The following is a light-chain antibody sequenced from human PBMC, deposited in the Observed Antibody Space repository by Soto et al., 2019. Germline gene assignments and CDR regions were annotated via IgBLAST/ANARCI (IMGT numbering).Light chain of an antibody. CDR2: DTS. CDR1: QSVSGN. Sequence: EVVLTQSPATLSVSPGERATLSCRASQSVSGNLAWYQQKPGQAPRLLIYDTSIRATGISVRFRGSGSGTEFTLTISSLQSSEDFGIYYCQQYKDWPRTFGPGTKVEIK. V-gene: IGKV3-15*01. J-gene: IGKJ1*01. CDR3: QQYKDWPRT.